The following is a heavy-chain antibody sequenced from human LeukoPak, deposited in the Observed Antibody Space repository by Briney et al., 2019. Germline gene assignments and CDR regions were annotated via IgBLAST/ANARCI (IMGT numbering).Heavy chain of an antibody. V-gene: IGHV3-23*01. CDR2: IKGSDGST. Sequence: GGSLRLSCAASGFTFSSYAMSWVRQAPGKGLEWISTIKGSDGSTYFADSVKGRYTISRDNSKNTLYLQMDSLRVEDTAIYYCAKDLGLSVGTTPFDFWGQGTLVTVSS. CDR3: AKDLGLSVGTTPFDF. J-gene: IGHJ4*02. D-gene: IGHD1-26*01. CDR1: GFTFSSYA.